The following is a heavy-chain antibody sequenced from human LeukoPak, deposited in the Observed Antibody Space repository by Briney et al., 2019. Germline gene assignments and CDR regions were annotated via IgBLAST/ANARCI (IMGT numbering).Heavy chain of an antibody. J-gene: IGHJ3*02. CDR2: ISYDGSNK. CDR1: GFTFSSYA. Sequence: PGGSLRLSCAASGFTFSSYAMHWVRQAPGKGLEWVAVISYDGSNKYYADSVKGRFTISRDNSKNTLYLQMSSLRAEDTAVYYCARDGDHRAFDIWGQGTMVTVSS. CDR3: ARDGDHRAFDI. V-gene: IGHV3-30-3*01. D-gene: IGHD7-27*01.